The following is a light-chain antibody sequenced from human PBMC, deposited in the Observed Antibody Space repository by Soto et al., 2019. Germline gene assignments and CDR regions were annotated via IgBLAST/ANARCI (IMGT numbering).Light chain of an antibody. J-gene: IGKJ5*01. CDR2: KAS. CDR1: RTISGW. V-gene: IGKV1-5*03. Sequence: DIQMTQSPSTLSASVGDRVTIGCRARRTISGWLAWYQQKPGKVPNLLIYKASSLESGVPSRCSGRGSGTDFTLTISSLQPEDVANYYCQQYKSYSTFGQGTRLEIK. CDR3: QQYKSYST.